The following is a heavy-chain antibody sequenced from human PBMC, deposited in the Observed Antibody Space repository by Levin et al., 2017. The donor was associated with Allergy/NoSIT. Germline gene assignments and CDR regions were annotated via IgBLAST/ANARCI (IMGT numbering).Heavy chain of an antibody. V-gene: IGHV3-53*01. CDR1: GFTVGANH. D-gene: IGHD3-22*01. Sequence: GGSLRLSCALSGFTVGANHMSWVRQAPGMGLDWVSILYAGGGTYYVDSVRGRFTVSRDDSKNTLYLQMNSLRVEDTAIYYCARINTYFDGRGSKFDFWGRGTLVTVSS. CDR2: LYAGGGT. CDR3: ARINTYFDGRGSKFDF. J-gene: IGHJ4*02.